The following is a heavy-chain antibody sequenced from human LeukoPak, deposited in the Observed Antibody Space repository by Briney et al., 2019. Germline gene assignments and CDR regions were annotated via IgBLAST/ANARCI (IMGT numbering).Heavy chain of an antibody. Sequence: GGSLRLSCAASGFTFSSYAMSWVRQAPGKGLEWVSAISGSGGSTYYADSVKGRFTISRDNSKNTPYLQMNCLRAEDTAVYYCAKGLSSPWLVVFDYWGQGTLVTVSS. D-gene: IGHD6-19*01. CDR3: AKGLSSPWLVVFDY. CDR1: GFTFSSYA. CDR2: ISGSGGST. V-gene: IGHV3-23*01. J-gene: IGHJ4*02.